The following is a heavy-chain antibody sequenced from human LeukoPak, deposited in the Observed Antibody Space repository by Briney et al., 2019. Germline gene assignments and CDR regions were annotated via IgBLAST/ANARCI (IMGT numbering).Heavy chain of an antibody. CDR2: ITGSGGST. D-gene: IGHD1-26*01. CDR3: AKYSGSYLVDY. CDR1: GFTFSSYV. J-gene: IGHJ4*02. Sequence: GGSLRLSCAASGFTFSSYVMSWVRQAPGKGLEWVSVITGSGGSTLYADSVKGRFTISRDNSKNTLYLQIDSLRAEDTAVYYCAKYSGSYLVDYWGQGTLVTVSS. V-gene: IGHV3-23*01.